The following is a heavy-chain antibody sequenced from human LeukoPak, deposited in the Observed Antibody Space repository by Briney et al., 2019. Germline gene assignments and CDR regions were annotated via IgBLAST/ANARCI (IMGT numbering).Heavy chain of an antibody. CDR2: ISSSSSTI. Sequence: WGSLRLSCAASGFTLSTYSMNWVRQAPGKGLEWISYISSSSSTIFYADSVKGRFTISRDNAKNSLYLQMNSLRAEDTAVYYCAREGSTYDFWSGYYPDGMDVWGQGTTVTVSS. V-gene: IGHV3-48*04. CDR1: GFTLSTYS. J-gene: IGHJ6*02. D-gene: IGHD3-3*01. CDR3: AREGSTYDFWSGYYPDGMDV.